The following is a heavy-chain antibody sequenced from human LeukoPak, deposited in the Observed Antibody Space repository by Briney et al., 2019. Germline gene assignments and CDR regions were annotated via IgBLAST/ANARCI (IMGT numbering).Heavy chain of an antibody. CDR3: ARSGWSLANWFDP. V-gene: IGHV3-74*01. J-gene: IGHJ5*02. Sequence: PGGSLRLSCAASGFTFGSYWMHWVRQAPGKGLVWVSRINSDGSSTSYADSVKGRFTISRDNAKNTLYLQMNSLRAEDTAVYYCARSGWSLANWFDPWGQGTLVTVSS. CDR1: GFTFGSYW. D-gene: IGHD6-19*01. CDR2: INSDGSST.